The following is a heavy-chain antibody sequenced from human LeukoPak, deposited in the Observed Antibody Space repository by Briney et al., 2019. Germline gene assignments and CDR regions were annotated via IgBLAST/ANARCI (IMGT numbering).Heavy chain of an antibody. CDR2: IYSGGST. CDR3: AKSYSSEENSYYYMDV. V-gene: IGHV3-53*01. Sequence: GGSLRLSCAASGFTVSSNYMSWVRQAPGKRLEWVSVIYSGGSTYHADSVKGRFTISRDNSKSTLYLEMNSLRAEDTAVYYCAKSYSSEENSYYYMDVWGKGTTVTVSS. J-gene: IGHJ6*03. D-gene: IGHD6-19*01. CDR1: GFTVSSNY.